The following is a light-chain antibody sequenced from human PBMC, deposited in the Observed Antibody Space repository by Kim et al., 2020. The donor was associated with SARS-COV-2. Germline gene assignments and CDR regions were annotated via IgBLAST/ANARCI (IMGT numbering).Light chain of an antibody. J-gene: IGKJ4*01. CDR2: YVS. CDR3: QHSSYSLT. CDR1: QGVRGY. Sequence: SSSPGERATLSCRASQGVRGYLAWYQQRPGQAPRLLIDYVSSRATGIPARFSGSGSGTDFTLTISGLEPEDLAVYYCQHSSYSLTFGGGTKVDIK. V-gene: IGKV3-11*01.